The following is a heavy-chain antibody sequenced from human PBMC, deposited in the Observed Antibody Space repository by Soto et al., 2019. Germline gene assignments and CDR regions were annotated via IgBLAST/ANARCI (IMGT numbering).Heavy chain of an antibody. V-gene: IGHV4-39*01. D-gene: IGHD3-22*01. J-gene: IGHJ4*02. Sequence: QLQLQESGPGLVKPSETLSLTCTVSGGSISSSSYYWVWIRQPPGKGLEWIGSIYYSGSTYYNPSLKSRVTISVDTSKNHFSLKLSSVTAADTAVYYCARQFYDSSAYSMAYWGQGTLVTVSS. CDR3: ARQFYDSSAYSMAY. CDR2: IYYSGST. CDR1: GGSISSSSYY.